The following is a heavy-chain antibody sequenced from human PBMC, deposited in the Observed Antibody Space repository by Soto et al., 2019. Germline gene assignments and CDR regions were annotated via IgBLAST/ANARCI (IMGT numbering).Heavy chain of an antibody. D-gene: IGHD3-16*01. Sequence: SGPTLVNPTQTLTLTCTFSGFSLSTSGVGVGWIRQPPGKALEWLALIYWDDAKHYSPSLKSRLTITKDTSKNQVVLTITNMNTFDTATYYCAHKGGGDRILDYWGQGTLVTVSS. J-gene: IGHJ4*02. CDR1: GFSLSTSGVG. CDR2: IYWDDAK. CDR3: AHKGGGDRILDY. V-gene: IGHV2-5*02.